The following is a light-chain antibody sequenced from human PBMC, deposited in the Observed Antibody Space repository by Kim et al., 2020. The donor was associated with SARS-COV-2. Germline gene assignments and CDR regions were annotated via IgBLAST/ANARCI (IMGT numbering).Light chain of an antibody. CDR2: QDS. CDR1: KLGDKY. V-gene: IGLV3-1*01. Sequence: VSPGQTASITCSGDKLGDKYACWYQQKPGQSPVLVIYQDSKRPSGIPERFSGSNSGNTDTLTISGTQAMDEADYYCQAWDSSTPYVFGTGTKVTVL. CDR3: QAWDSSTPYV. J-gene: IGLJ1*01.